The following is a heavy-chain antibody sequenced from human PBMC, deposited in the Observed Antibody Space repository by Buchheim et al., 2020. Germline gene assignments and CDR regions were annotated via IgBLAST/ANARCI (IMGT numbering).Heavy chain of an antibody. V-gene: IGHV3-74*01. CDR1: GFTFSSYW. J-gene: IGHJ4*02. CDR3: ARDLTYDYVWGSYRYLDY. D-gene: IGHD3-16*02. Sequence: EVQLVESGGGLVQPGGSLRLSCVASGFTFSSYWMHWVRQAPGKGLVWVSRTNSDGSSTSYADSVKGRFTISRDNSKNTLYLQMNSLRAEDTAVYYCARDLTYDYVWGSYRYLDYWGQGTL. CDR2: TNSDGSST.